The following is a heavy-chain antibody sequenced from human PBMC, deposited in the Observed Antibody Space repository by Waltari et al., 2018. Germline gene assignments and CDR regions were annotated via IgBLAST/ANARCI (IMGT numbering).Heavy chain of an antibody. V-gene: IGHV3-21*01. D-gene: IGHD1-26*01. Sequence: EVLLMESGGGLVKPGGSLRLSCAVSGFLVTTYDRHWVRQAPGKGPEWFSMITRSASFIYYANSVKGRFTVSRDDAEKSLFLQMDSLTVEDTAVYYCARSSPQGTPGGIDHWGQGTLVTVSS. J-gene: IGHJ5*02. CDR1: GFLVTTYD. CDR2: ITRSASFI. CDR3: ARSSPQGTPGGIDH.